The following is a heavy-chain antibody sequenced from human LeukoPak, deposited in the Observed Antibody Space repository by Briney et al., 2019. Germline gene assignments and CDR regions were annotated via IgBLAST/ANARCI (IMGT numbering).Heavy chain of an antibody. Sequence: ALVKVSCKASGGTFSSYAISWVRQAPGQGLEWMGGIIPIFGTANYAQKFQGRVTITADESTSTAYMELSSLRSEDTAVYYCAKVWKWFEHLIDYWGREPWSPSPQ. CDR2: IIPIFGTA. CDR1: GGTFSSYA. D-gene: IGHD3-10*01. CDR3: AKVWKWFEHLIDY. J-gene: IGHJ4*02. V-gene: IGHV1-69*13.